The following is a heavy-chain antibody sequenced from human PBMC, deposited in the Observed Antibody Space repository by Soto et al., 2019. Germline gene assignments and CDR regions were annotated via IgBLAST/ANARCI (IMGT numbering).Heavy chain of an antibody. D-gene: IGHD6-19*01. V-gene: IGHV3-9*01. CDR3: AKDIRIAVAYAFDI. CDR1: GFTFDDYA. Sequence: GGSLRLSCAASGFTFDDYALHWVRQAPGKGLEWVSGISWNSGSIGYADSVKGRFTISRDNAKNSLYLQVNSLRAEDTALYYCAKDIRIAVAYAFDIWGQGTMVTVSS. J-gene: IGHJ3*02. CDR2: ISWNSGSI.